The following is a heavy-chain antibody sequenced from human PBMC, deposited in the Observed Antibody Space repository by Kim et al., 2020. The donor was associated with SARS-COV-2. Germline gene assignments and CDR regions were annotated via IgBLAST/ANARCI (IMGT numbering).Heavy chain of an antibody. CDR3: ARSGMDV. V-gene: IGHV1-46*01. CDR1: GYTLTSLY. J-gene: IGHJ6*02. Sequence: ASVKVSCKASGYTLTSLYMHWVRQAPGQGLEWMGMINPSDGHTSYAQKFQGRVTMTRDTSTSTIYMELSSQRSDDTAVDYCARSGMDVWGQGTTVTVSS. CDR2: INPSDGHT.